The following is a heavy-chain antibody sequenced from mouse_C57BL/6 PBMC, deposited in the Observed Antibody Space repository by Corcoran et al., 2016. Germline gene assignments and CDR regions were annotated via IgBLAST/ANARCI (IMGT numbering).Heavy chain of an antibody. CDR2: IYPGGGYT. CDR1: GYTFTNYW. V-gene: IGHV1-63*01. Sequence: QVQLQQSGAELVRPGTSVKMSCKASGYTFTNYWIGWAKQRPGHGLEWIGDIYPGGGYTNYNEKFKGKATLTADKSSSTAYMQFSSLTSEDSAIYYCARWAGDGNNYFDYWGQGTTLTVSS. D-gene: IGHD2-1*01. CDR3: ARWAGDGNNYFDY. J-gene: IGHJ2*01.